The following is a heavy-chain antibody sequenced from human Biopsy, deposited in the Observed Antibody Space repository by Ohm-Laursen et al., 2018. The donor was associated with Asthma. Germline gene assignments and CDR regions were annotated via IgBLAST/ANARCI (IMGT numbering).Heavy chain of an antibody. CDR2: ISYDGSSI. CDR3: AREGVAGTHIED. D-gene: IGHD6-19*01. CDR1: RFTYE. J-gene: IGHJ4*02. V-gene: IGHV3-30-3*01. Sequence: SLRLSCSASRFTYEMHWVRQTPGKGLGWVAVISYDGSSIYYADSVKGRFTISRDNSKNTLSLQMNSLTAEDTAVYYCAREGVAGTHIEDWGQGTLVTISS.